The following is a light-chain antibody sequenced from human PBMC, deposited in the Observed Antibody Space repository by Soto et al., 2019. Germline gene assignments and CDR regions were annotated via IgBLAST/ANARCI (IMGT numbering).Light chain of an antibody. V-gene: IGKV3-11*01. CDR1: QSVGNN. J-gene: IGKJ4*01. CDR2: EAS. CDR3: QQHAHWPLT. Sequence: EIVLTQSPATLSLSPGERATLSCRASQSVGNNLAWYQQKPGQAPGLLIYEASTRATGIPARFSGSGSGTDFTLTIISLEPEDCAVYYCQQHAHWPLTFGGGTKVEIK.